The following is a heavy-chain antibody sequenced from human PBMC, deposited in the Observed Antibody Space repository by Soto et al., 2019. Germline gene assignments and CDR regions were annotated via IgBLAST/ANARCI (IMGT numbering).Heavy chain of an antibody. Sequence: ASVKVSCKASGYTLSRYGISWVRQASGQGLEWMGWISVDNGNTNYAQKLQGRVTMTTDTSTTTAYMESRSLRSDDTAVYYCARDWSSYSSGWSSLFVWGQGTLVTVSS. J-gene: IGHJ4*02. CDR3: ARDWSSYSSGWSSLFV. CDR2: ISVDNGNT. V-gene: IGHV1-18*01. CDR1: GYTLSRYG. D-gene: IGHD6-13*01.